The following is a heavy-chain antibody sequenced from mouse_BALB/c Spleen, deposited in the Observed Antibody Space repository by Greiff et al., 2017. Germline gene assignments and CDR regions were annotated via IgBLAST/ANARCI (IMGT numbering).Heavy chain of an antibody. Sequence: EVMLVESGGGLVKPGGSLKLSCAASGFAFSSYDMSWVRQTPEKRLEWVAYISSGGGSTYYPDTVKGRFTISRDNAKNTLYLQMSSLKSEDTAMYYCARGGYYGPFAYWGQGTLVTVSA. CDR2: ISSGGGST. J-gene: IGHJ3*01. CDR3: ARGGYYGPFAY. V-gene: IGHV5-12-1*01. D-gene: IGHD1-1*01. CDR1: GFAFSSYD.